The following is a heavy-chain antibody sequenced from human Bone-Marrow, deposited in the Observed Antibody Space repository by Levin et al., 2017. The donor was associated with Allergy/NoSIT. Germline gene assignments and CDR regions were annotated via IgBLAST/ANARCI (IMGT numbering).Heavy chain of an antibody. CDR1: GFTVSNNY. CDR2: IYSDGTI. V-gene: IGHV3-53*01. J-gene: IGHJ4*02. D-gene: IGHD3-16*01. CDR3: AGGPRRSY. Sequence: GGSLRLSCAVSGFTVSNNYMSWVRQAPGKGLEWVSLIYSDGTIDYADSVKGRFTISRDNSKNTLSLQMNSLRADDTALYYCAGGPRRSYWGQGTLVTVSS.